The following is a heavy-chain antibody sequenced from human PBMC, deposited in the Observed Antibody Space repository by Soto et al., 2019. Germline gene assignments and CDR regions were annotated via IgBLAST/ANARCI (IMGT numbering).Heavy chain of an antibody. CDR3: ARASIVVTAIPSAFDV. CDR1: GNTFNAYW. D-gene: IGHD2-21*02. V-gene: IGHV5-51*01. Sequence: GESLKISFKVSGNTFNAYWIGWVRQMPGKGLEWMGIIFPGDSDTIYSPSFQGQVTMSVDKSTNTAYLQWRSLTASDTAIYFCARASIVVTAIPSAFDVWGQGTMVTVSS. CDR2: IFPGDSDT. J-gene: IGHJ3*01.